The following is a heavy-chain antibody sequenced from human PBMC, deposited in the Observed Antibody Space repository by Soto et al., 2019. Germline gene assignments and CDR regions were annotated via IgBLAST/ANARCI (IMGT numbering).Heavy chain of an antibody. CDR2: IWYDGSNK. Sequence: PGGSLRLSCAASGFTFRIYGMHWVRDAPGKGLEWVAVIWYDGSNKYYADSVKGRFTISRDDSKNTLYLQMNSLRAEDAAVYYCARDRGYCSGGSCYSRYGMDVWGQGTTVTVSS. CDR1: GFTFRIYG. D-gene: IGHD2-15*01. CDR3: ARDRGYCSGGSCYSRYGMDV. V-gene: IGHV3-33*08. J-gene: IGHJ6*02.